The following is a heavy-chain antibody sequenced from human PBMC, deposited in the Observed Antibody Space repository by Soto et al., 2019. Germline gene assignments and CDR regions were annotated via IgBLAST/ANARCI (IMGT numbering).Heavy chain of an antibody. CDR2: MNPNSGNT. J-gene: IGHJ6*02. Sequence: ASVKVSCKASGYTFTSYDINWVRQATGQGLEWMGWMNPNSGNTGYAQKFQGRVTMTRNTSISTAYMELSSLRSEDTAVYYCAGYCSGGSCWGDYGMDVWGQGTTVTVSS. CDR3: AGYCSGGSCWGDYGMDV. CDR1: GYTFTSYD. D-gene: IGHD2-15*01. V-gene: IGHV1-8*01.